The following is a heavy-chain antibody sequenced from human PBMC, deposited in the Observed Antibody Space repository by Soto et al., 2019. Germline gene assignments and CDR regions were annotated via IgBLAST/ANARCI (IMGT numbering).Heavy chain of an antibody. CDR1: GASISGSSYY. D-gene: IGHD3-22*01. J-gene: IGHJ5*02. Sequence: QLQLQESGPGLVKSSETLSLTCAVSGASISGSSYYWGWIRQPPGRGLEWIGSIYYTGSTFRNPSLKSRVTISVDTSKNHFSLSLMSLTAADTAIYYCAAALDSSGDTSGWFDPWGQGTLVTVSS. V-gene: IGHV4-39*02. CDR3: AAALDSSGDTSGWFDP. CDR2: IYYTGST.